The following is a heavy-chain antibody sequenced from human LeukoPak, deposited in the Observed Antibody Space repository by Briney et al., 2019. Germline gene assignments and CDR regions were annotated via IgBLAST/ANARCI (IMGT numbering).Heavy chain of an antibody. D-gene: IGHD3-16*02. V-gene: IGHV4-61*02. CDR1: GASISSGNYY. Sequence: PSETLSLTCTVSGASISSGNYYWTWIRQPAGKGLEWIGRMYTSGNTKYNPSLQSRVTMSLDTSRNQFSLKLNSVAAADTAVYYCAREYYDYVWGSYRYSGIFDYWGQGTLVTVSS. J-gene: IGHJ4*02. CDR3: AREYYDYVWGSYRYSGIFDY. CDR2: MYTSGNT.